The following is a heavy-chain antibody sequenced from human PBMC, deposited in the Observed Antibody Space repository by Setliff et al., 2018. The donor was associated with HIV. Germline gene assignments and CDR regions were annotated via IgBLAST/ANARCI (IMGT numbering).Heavy chain of an antibody. J-gene: IGHJ6*02. CDR2: ISAYNGNT. V-gene: IGHV1-18*01. Sequence: ASGKVSCKAAGYTFTSYDISWVRQAPGQGLEWMGWISAYNGNTNYAQKLQGRVTMTTDTSTSTAYMELRSLRSDDTAVYYCAREIGDYYDSSGYYPPTDYYYGMDVWGQGTTVTVSS. CDR1: GYTFTSYD. CDR3: AREIGDYYDSSGYYPPTDYYYGMDV. D-gene: IGHD3-22*01.